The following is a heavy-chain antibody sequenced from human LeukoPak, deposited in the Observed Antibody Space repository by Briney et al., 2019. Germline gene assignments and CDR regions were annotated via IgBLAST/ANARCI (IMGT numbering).Heavy chain of an antibody. J-gene: IGHJ5*02. CDR2: INRDGTQK. CDR1: GFTFSTYW. D-gene: IGHD3-9*01. V-gene: IGHV3-7*01. CDR3: ARGWYYDISRPFDP. Sequence: GGSLRLSCAASGFTFSTYWMTWVRQAPGKGLEWVANINRDGTQKYYVDSVKGRFSISRDNAQNSLYLHMNGLRAEDTAVYYCARGWYYDISRPFDPWGQGTLVTVSS.